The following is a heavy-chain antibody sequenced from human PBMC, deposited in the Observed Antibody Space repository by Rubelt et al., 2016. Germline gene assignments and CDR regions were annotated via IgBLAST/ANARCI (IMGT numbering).Heavy chain of an antibody. V-gene: IGHV3-30*02. CDR2: IRYDGSNK. Sequence: GGSLRLSCAASGFTFNSHGMHWVRQAPGKGLEWVAFIRYDGSNKYYPNSVKGRFTIARDNSKNTLYLQMDSLRAEDTAVYYCARVRDDYSSPFNYWGQGTLVTVSS. CDR1: GFTFNSHG. CDR3: ARVRDDYSSPFNY. D-gene: IGHD3-16*01. J-gene: IGHJ4*02.